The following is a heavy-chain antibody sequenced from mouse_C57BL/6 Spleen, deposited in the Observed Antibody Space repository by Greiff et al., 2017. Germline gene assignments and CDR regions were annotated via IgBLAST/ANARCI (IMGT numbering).Heavy chain of an antibody. D-gene: IGHD2-1*01. J-gene: IGHJ3*01. V-gene: IGHV1-64*01. CDR2: IHPNSGST. CDR1: GYTFTSYW. CDR3: ARWAYGNFSAWFAY. Sequence: QVQLQQPGAELVKPGASVKLSCKASGYTFTSYWMHWVKQRPGQGLEWIGMIHPNSGSTNYNEKFKSKATLTVDKSASTAYMRLSSLTSEDSAVYYGARWAYGNFSAWFAYWGQGTLVTVSA.